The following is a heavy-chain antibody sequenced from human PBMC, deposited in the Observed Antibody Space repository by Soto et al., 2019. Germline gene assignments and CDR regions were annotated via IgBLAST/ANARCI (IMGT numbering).Heavy chain of an antibody. CDR2: ITGSGDGT. CDR1: RFTFSNSA. V-gene: IGHV3-23*01. Sequence: EVQLLESGGGLVQPGGSLRLSCVASRFTFSNSAMSWVRQAPGKGLEWLSAITGSGDGTNYADSVKGRFTISRDNSKNTLYLQKNSLTAEDTATYYCAKGRTVTVFGGQGSLVTVSS. D-gene: IGHD4-17*01. CDR3: AKGRTVTVF. J-gene: IGHJ4*02.